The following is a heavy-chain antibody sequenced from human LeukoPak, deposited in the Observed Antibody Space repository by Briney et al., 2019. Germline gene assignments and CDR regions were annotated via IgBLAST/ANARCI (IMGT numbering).Heavy chain of an antibody. CDR2: IYYSGST. V-gene: IGHV4-59*12. Sequence: SETLSLTCTVSGGSISSYYWSWIRQPPGKGLEWIGYIYYSGSTNYNPSLKSRVTISVDTSKNQFSLKLSSVTAADTAVYYCARGRQQLVRGYFDYWGQGTLVTVSS. D-gene: IGHD6-13*01. J-gene: IGHJ4*02. CDR1: GGSISSYY. CDR3: ARGRQQLVRGYFDY.